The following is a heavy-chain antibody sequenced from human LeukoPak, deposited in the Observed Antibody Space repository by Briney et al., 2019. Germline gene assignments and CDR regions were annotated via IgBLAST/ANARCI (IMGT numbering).Heavy chain of an antibody. CDR2: IYYSGGA. CDR3: ARRAAAVGTYYMDV. V-gene: IGHV4-59*01. Sequence: SETLSLTCTVSGGSISPYYWNWIRQPPGKGLEWIGYIYYSGGANYNASLTSRVTISVDTSQNQFSLRLSSVTAADTAVYYCARRAAAVGTYYMDVWGKGTTVTVYS. CDR1: GGSISPYY. J-gene: IGHJ6*03. D-gene: IGHD6-13*01.